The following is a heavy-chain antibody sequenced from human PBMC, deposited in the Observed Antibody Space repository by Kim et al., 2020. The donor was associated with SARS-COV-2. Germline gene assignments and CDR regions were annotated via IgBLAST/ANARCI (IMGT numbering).Heavy chain of an antibody. J-gene: IGHJ4*02. D-gene: IGHD3-10*01. CDR1: GGTFSSYA. V-gene: IGHV1-69*13. Sequence: SVKVSCKASGGTFSSYAISWVRQAPGQGLEWMGGIIPIFGTANYAQKFQGRVTITADESTSTAYMELSSLRSEDTAVYYCARDGSSGSYYMDYWGQGTLVTVSS. CDR3: ARDGSSGSYYMDY. CDR2: IIPIFGTA.